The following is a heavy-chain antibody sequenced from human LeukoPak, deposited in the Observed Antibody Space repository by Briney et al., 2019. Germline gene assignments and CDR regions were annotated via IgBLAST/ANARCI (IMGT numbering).Heavy chain of an antibody. CDR2: ISAYNGNT. CDR1: GYTFTSYG. D-gene: IGHD3-3*01. Sequence: ASXXVSCKASGYTFTSYGISWVRQAPGQGLEWMGWISAYNGNTNYAQKLQGRVTITTDKSTSTAYMELRSVRSDDTAVYYCARDSDTIFGVVIIDYWGQGTLVTVSS. CDR3: ARDSDTIFGVVIIDY. J-gene: IGHJ4*02. V-gene: IGHV1-18*01.